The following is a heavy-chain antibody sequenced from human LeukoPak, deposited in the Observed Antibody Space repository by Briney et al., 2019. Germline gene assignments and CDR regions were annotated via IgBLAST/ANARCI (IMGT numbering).Heavy chain of an antibody. CDR1: GFTFSSYD. V-gene: IGHV3-13*04. D-gene: IGHD3-9*01. CDR3: ARAYYYILTGYAYGMDV. Sequence: GGSLRRSCAASGFTFSSYDMHWVRQAPGKGLEWVSAIDTAGDTYYPGSVKGRFTISRENAKNSLYLQMNSLRAGDTAVYYCARAYYYILTGYAYGMDVWGQGTTVTVSS. CDR2: IDTAGDT. J-gene: IGHJ6*02.